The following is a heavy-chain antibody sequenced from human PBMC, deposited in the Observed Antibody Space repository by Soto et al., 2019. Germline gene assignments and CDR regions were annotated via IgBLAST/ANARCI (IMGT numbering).Heavy chain of an antibody. J-gene: IGHJ4*02. V-gene: IGHV3-23*01. CDR1: GFTFSSHA. D-gene: IGHD2-2*01. Sequence: GGSLRLSCAASGFTFSSHAMSWVRQAPGKGLEWVSAISGSGGSTYYADSVKGRFTISRDNSKNTLYLQMNSLRAGDTAVYYCAKGERVVPADPTVWGQGTLVTVSS. CDR2: ISGSGGST. CDR3: AKGERVVPADPTV.